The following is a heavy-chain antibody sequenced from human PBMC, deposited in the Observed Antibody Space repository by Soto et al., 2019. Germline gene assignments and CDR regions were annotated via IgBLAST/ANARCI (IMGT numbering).Heavy chain of an antibody. CDR2: ISAYNGNT. CDR1: GYTFTSYG. D-gene: IGHD6-19*01. V-gene: IGHV1-18*01. Sequence: QVQLVQSGTEVKKPGASVMVSCKASGYTFTSYGIGWVRQAPGQGLEWMGWISAYNGNTNYAQRLHGRVTITTDTSTTTAYMELRSLRSDDTAVYYCARDHSPYSSGWYFGYWGQGTLVTVSS. J-gene: IGHJ4*02. CDR3: ARDHSPYSSGWYFGY.